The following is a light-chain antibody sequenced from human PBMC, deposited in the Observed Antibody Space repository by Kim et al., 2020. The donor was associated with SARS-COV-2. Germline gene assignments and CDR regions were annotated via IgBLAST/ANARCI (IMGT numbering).Light chain of an antibody. CDR2: GAS. Sequence: EIVMTQSPATLSVSPGERATLSCRASQSVSSNLAWYQQKPGQAPRLLIYGASTRATGIPARFSGSGSGTEFTLTISSVQSEDFAVYYCQQYNNWPRSFGQGTKLEI. CDR3: QQYNNWPRS. J-gene: IGKJ2*03. CDR1: QSVSSN. V-gene: IGKV3-15*01.